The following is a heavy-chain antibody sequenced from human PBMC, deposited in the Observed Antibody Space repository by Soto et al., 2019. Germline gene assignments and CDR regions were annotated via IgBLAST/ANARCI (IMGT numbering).Heavy chain of an antibody. Sequence: ASVKVSCKASGYTFTSYAMHWVRQAPGQRLEWMGWINAGNGNTKYSQKFQGRVTITRDTSASTAYMELSSLRSEDTAVYYCARVWAFCSGGSCYSYFDYWGQGTLVTVSS. D-gene: IGHD2-15*01. CDR3: ARVWAFCSGGSCYSYFDY. J-gene: IGHJ4*02. V-gene: IGHV1-3*01. CDR2: INAGNGNT. CDR1: GYTFTSYA.